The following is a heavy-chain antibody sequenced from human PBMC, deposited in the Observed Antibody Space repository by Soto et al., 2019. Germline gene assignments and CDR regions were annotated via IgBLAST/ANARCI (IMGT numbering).Heavy chain of an antibody. CDR2: LVSSGNYI. Sequence: EVQLEESGGGLVKPGGSLRLSCAASGFTFSDYSMNWVRQAPGMGLERVSSLVSSGNYIFYADSVKGRFTLSRDSARNLLLLQMNSLRVDYTVVYYWAIGDYGDSLLYFHQWGHSTLVTVSS. D-gene: IGHD4-17*01. CDR3: AIGDYGDSLLYFHQ. V-gene: IGHV3-21*01. J-gene: IGHJ1*01. CDR1: GFTFSDYS.